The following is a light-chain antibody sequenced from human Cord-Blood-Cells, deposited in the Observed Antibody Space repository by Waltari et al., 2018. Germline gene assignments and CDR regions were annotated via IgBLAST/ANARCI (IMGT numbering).Light chain of an antibody. CDR1: QSVSSY. J-gene: IGKJ4*01. CDR3: QQRSNWPLT. V-gene: IGKV3-11*01. CDR2: DAS. Sequence: ELVLTQSRATLSLSPGERATLSCRASQSVSSYLAWYQQKPGQAPRLLIYDASNRATGIPARFSGSGSGTDFTLTISSLEPEDFAVYYCQQRSNWPLTFGGGTKVEIK.